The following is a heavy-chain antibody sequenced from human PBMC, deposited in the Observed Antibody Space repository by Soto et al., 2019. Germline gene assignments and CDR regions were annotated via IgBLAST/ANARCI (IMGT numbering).Heavy chain of an antibody. V-gene: IGHV2-5*02. CDR1: GFSLTTSGVG. CDR2: IYWDDDK. D-gene: IGHD3-3*01. CDR3: AHRVLRTVFGLVTTTAIYFDF. J-gene: IGHJ4*02. Sequence: QITLNESGPTQVKPRQTLTLTCTFSGFSLTTSGVGVGWIRQSLGKAPEWLALIYWDDDKRYSPSLKSRLTNTKDTSKNQVVLTMADLDPADTATYYCAHRVLRTVFGLVTTTAIYFDFWGQRTPVAVSS.